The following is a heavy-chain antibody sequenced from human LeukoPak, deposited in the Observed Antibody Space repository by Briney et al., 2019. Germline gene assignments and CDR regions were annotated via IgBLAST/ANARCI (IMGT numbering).Heavy chain of an antibody. J-gene: IGHJ6*03. CDR1: GFTFSSYE. CDR3: ARQRENYYYYMDV. V-gene: IGHV3-48*03. CDR2: ISSSGSTI. Sequence: PGGSLRLSCAASGFTFSSYEMNWVRQAPGKGLEWVSYISSSGSTICYADSVKGRFTISRDNSKNTLYLQMNSLRAEDTAVYYCARQRENYYYYMDVWGKGTTVTVSS.